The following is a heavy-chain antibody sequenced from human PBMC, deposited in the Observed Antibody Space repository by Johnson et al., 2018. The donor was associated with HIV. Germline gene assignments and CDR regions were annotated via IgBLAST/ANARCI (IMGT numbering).Heavy chain of an antibody. J-gene: IGHJ3*02. CDR1: GFTFSRYG. Sequence: QVRLVEYGGGVVQPGGSLRLSCAASGFTFSRYGMPWVRQAPGKGLEWVAVISYDGSNKYYADSVKGRFTISRDNSKNTLYVQMNSLRAEDTAVYYCAKDGAMAFDIWGQGTLVTVSS. V-gene: IGHV3-30*19. CDR3: AKDGAMAFDI. D-gene: IGHD2-2*01. CDR2: ISYDGSNK.